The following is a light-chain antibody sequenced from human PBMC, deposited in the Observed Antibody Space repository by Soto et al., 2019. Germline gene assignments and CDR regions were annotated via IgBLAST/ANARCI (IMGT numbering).Light chain of an antibody. CDR2: DNS. V-gene: IGLV1-40*01. CDR1: SSNIGAGYD. Sequence: QPVLTQPPSVSGAPGQRVTISCTGSSSNIGAGYDVHWYQQLPGTAPKLLIYDNSNRPSGVPDRFSGSKSGTSASLAITGLQAEDEADYYCQSYDNSLGAWVFGGGTKLTVL. CDR3: QSYDNSLGAWV. J-gene: IGLJ3*02.